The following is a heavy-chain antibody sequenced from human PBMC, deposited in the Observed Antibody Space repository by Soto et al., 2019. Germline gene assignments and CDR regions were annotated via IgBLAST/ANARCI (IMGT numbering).Heavy chain of an antibody. D-gene: IGHD1-26*01. J-gene: IGHJ4*02. Sequence: QVHLVESGGGVVQPGRSRRLSCAASGFTFSHYGIHWVRQAPGKGLERLAVISYDGSNKHYADSVKGLFTVARDNSKNTLYLQMNSLRAEDTAVYFCARYSGKYQGPIDYWGQGTLVTVSS. V-gene: IGHV3-30*03. CDR3: ARYSGKYQGPIDY. CDR1: GFTFSHYG. CDR2: ISYDGSNK.